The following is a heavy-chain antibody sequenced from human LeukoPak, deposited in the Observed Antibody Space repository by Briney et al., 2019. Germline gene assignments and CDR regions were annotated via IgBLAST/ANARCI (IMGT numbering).Heavy chain of an antibody. CDR1: GFTFSSYA. CDR3: AKVGRYSSLYYFDY. V-gene: IGHV3-23*01. Sequence: GGSLGLSCAASGFTFSSYAMSWVRQAPGKGLEWVSAISGSGGSTYYADSVKGRFTISRDNSKNTLYPQMNSLRAEDTAVYYCAKVGRYSSLYYFDYWGQGTLVTVSS. J-gene: IGHJ4*02. CDR2: ISGSGGST. D-gene: IGHD6-19*01.